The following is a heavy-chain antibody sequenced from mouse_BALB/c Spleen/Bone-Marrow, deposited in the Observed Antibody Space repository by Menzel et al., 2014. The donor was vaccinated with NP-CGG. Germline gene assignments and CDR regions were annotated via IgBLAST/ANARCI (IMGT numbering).Heavy chain of an antibody. J-gene: IGHJ3*01. Sequence: EVQLQQSGPELVKPGASVKVSCKASGYAFTSYNMYWVKQSHGKSLEWIGYIDPYNGGASYNQKFKGKATLTVDKSSSTAYMHLNSLASEDSAVYYCARDGYFLAWFAYWGQGTLVTVSA. CDR2: IDPYNGGA. CDR3: ARDGYFLAWFAY. D-gene: IGHD2-3*01. CDR1: GYAFTSYN. V-gene: IGHV1S135*01.